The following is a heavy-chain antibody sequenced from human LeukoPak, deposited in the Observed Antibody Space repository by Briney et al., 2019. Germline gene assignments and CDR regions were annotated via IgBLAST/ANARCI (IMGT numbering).Heavy chain of an antibody. J-gene: IGHJ4*02. V-gene: IGHV4-59*12. Sequence: TSETLSLTCAVYIDSFTNYYWNWIRQTPGKGLEWMGYIYSSGSTNYNPSLKSRVTISLDTSKNQFSLKLNSVTAADTAVYYCAREGRPYCAGDFWGKGTLVTVSS. CDR3: AREGRPYCAGDF. D-gene: IGHD1-1*01. CDR2: IYSSGST. CDR1: IDSFTNYY.